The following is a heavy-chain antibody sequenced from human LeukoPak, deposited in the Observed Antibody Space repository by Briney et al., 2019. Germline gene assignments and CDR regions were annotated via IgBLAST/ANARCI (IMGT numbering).Heavy chain of an antibody. Sequence: GSSVKVSCKASGGTFSSYAISWVRQAPGQGLEWMGGIIPIFGTANYAQKLQGRVTITADESTSTAYMELSSLRSEDTAVYYCASLEGYSSSWYTQDYFDYWGQGTLVTVSS. CDR3: ASLEGYSSSWYTQDYFDY. J-gene: IGHJ4*02. CDR1: GGTFSSYA. D-gene: IGHD6-13*01. V-gene: IGHV1-69*01. CDR2: IIPIFGTA.